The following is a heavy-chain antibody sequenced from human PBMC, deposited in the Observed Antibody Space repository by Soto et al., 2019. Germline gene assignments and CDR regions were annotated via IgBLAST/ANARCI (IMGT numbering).Heavy chain of an antibody. D-gene: IGHD3-10*01. J-gene: IGHJ5*02. CDR2: ISYDGRNK. CDR1: GFTFSSYA. CDR3: AGEIERLRWFWDSIP. V-gene: IGHV3-30-3*01. Sequence: QVQLVESGGGVVQPGRSLRLSCAASGFTFSSYAMHWVRQAPGKGLEWVAVISYDGRNKYYADSVKGRFTISRDNSKNTLSLQVNSLRAEDTAVYYCAGEIERLRWFWDSIPWGQGTLVTVSS.